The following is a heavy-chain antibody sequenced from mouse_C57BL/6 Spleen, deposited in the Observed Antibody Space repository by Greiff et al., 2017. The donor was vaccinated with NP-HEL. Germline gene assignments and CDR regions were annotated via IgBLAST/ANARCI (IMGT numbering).Heavy chain of an antibody. CDR3: ARENFFITTVDY. Sequence: EVKLMESGGGLVQSGRSLRLSCATSGFTFSDFYMEWVRQAPGKGLEWIAASRNKANDYTTEYSASVKGRLIVSRDTSQSILYLQMNALRAEDTAIYYCARENFFITTVDYWGPGTTLTVSS. CDR1: GFTFSDFY. J-gene: IGHJ2*01. CDR2: SRNKANDYTT. D-gene: IGHD1-1*01. V-gene: IGHV7-1*01.